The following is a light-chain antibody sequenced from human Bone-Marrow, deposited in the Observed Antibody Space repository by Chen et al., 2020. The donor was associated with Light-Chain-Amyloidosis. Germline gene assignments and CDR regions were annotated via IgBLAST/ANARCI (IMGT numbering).Light chain of an antibody. V-gene: IGLV2-14*01. J-gene: IGLJ3*02. CDR1: SSDVGGYNL. CDR3: ISHTSSGTLWV. CDR2: EVS. Sequence: QSALTQPASVSGSPGQSITISRTGTSSDVGGYNLGSWYQQYPGKAPKLMIYEVSNRPSGVSNRFSGSKSGNTASLTISGLQAEDEADYYCISHTSSGTLWVFGGGTKLTVL.